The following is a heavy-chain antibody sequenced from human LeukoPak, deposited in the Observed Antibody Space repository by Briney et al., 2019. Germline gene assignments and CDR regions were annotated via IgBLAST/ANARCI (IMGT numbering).Heavy chain of an antibody. J-gene: IGHJ4*02. V-gene: IGHV3-21*01. Sequence: GSLRLSCAASGFTFSSYSMNWVRQAPGKGLEWVSSISSSSSYIYYADSVKGRFTISRDNAKNSLYLQMNSLRAEDTAVYYCARDPDYYGSGYDDYWGQGTLVTVSS. CDR3: ARDPDYYGSGYDDY. D-gene: IGHD3-10*01. CDR2: ISSSSSYI. CDR1: GFTFSSYS.